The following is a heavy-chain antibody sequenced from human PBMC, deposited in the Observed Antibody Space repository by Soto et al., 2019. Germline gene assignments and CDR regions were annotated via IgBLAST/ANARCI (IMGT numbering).Heavy chain of an antibody. CDR3: ARSPIPSGTSLFYFDY. V-gene: IGHV1-46*01. D-gene: IGHD6-13*01. J-gene: IGHJ4*02. CDR1: GYTFTGYF. CDR2: LDPSGGST. Sequence: QVQLVQSGAEVKKPGAAVKVSCKAAGYTFTGYFIHWVRQAPGQGLERMGTLDPSGGSTTYAQNFEGRLTMTRDTSTSTLYIELNSLRSDDTAVYYCARSPIPSGTSLFYFDYWGQGTVVTVSS.